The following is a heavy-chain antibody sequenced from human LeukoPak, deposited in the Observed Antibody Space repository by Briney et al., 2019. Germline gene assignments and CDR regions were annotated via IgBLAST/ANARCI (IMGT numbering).Heavy chain of an antibody. D-gene: IGHD2-2*01. CDR3: ASPPPLYCSSTSCPFNGYFDL. CDR2: IYYSGST. V-gene: IGHV4-59*08. CDR1: GGSISSYY. Sequence: SETLSLTCTVSGGSISSYYWSWIRQPPGKGLEWIGYIYYSGSTNYNPSLKSRVTISVDTSKNQFSLKLSSVTAADTAVYYCASPPPLYCSSTSCPFNGYFDLWGRGTLVTVSS. J-gene: IGHJ2*01.